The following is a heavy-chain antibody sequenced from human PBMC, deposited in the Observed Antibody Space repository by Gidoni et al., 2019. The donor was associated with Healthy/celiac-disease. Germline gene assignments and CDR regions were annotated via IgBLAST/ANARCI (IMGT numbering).Heavy chain of an antibody. V-gene: IGHV4-59*08. J-gene: IGHJ4*02. CDR3: ARHAGLRADFDY. Sequence: QVQLQESGPGLVKPSETLSLTCTVSGGSISSYYWSWIRQPPGKGLEWIGYIYYSGSTNYNPSLKSRVTISVDTSKNQFSLKLSSVTAADTAVYYCARHAGLRADFDYWGQGTLVTVSS. D-gene: IGHD4-17*01. CDR1: GGSISSYY. CDR2: IYYSGST.